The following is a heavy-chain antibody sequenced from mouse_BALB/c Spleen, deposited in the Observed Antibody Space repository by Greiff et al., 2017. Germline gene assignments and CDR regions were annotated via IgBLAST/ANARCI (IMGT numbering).Heavy chain of an antibody. D-gene: IGHD2-10*02. Sequence: EVQVVESGAELVKPGASVKLSCTASGFNIKDTYMHWVKQRPEQGLEWIGRIDPANGNTKYDPKFQGKATITADTSSNTAYLQLSSLTSEDTAVYYCAVPRYGNFYAMDYWGQGTSVTVSS. CDR1: GFNIKDTY. V-gene: IGHV14-3*02. CDR3: AVPRYGNFYAMDY. J-gene: IGHJ4*01. CDR2: IDPANGNT.